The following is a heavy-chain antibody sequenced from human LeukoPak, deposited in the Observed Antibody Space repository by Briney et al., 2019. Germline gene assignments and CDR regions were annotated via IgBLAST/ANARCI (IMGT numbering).Heavy chain of an antibody. CDR2: INAGNGNT. Sequence: ASVKVSCKASGYTFTTYAMHWVRQAPGQRLEWMGWINAGNGNTKYSQKFQARITITRDTSASTAYMELSSLRSEDTAVYYCARDPIGSRWPYYFDYWGQGTLVTVSS. J-gene: IGHJ4*02. V-gene: IGHV1-3*01. CDR1: GYTFTTYA. CDR3: ARDPIGSRWPYYFDY. D-gene: IGHD6-13*01.